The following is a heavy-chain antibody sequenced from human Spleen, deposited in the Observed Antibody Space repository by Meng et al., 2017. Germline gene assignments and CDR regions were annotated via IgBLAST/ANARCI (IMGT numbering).Heavy chain of an antibody. Sequence: GESLKISCAASGFTFSNYWMHWVRQAPGKGLVWVSRIRNDASDTLYADSVKGRFTISRDNAKNTLYLQMNSLRAEDTAVYYCARGPLAEYYFDYWGQGTLVTVSS. CDR3: ARGPLAEYYFDY. CDR2: IRNDASDT. J-gene: IGHJ4*02. CDR1: GFTFSNYW. D-gene: IGHD1-14*01. V-gene: IGHV3-74*01.